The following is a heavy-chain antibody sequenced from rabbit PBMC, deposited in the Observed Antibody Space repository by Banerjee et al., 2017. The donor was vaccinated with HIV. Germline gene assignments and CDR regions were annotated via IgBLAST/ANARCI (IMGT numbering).Heavy chain of an antibody. J-gene: IGHJ4*01. Sequence: QEQLVESGGGLVQPEGSLTLTCKASGFDFSSNAMCWVRQAPGKGLELIACIYDDSSGSTYFASWAKGRFTITRSTSLNTVTLQLNSLTAADTATYFCARAASGYYREFNLWGPGTLVTVS. CDR2: IYDDSSGST. V-gene: IGHV1S47*01. D-gene: IGHD1-1*01. CDR3: ARAASGYYREFNL. CDR1: GFDFSSNA.